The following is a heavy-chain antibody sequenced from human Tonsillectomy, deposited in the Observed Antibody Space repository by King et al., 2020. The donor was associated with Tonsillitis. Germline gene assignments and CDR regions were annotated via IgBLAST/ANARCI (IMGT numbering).Heavy chain of an antibody. CDR1: GFTFSKYW. V-gene: IGHV3-7*03. CDR3: ASYYDGSGSEDAFDI. J-gene: IGHJ3*02. CDR2: IKQYGSGE. Sequence: VQLVESGGGLVLPGGSLRLSCVASGFTFSKYWMSWVRQAPGKGLEWVANIKQYGSGEYYVDSVKGRFTISRDNAKNSLYLQMNNLRAEDTAVYYCASYYDGSGSEDAFDIWGQGTMVTVSS. D-gene: IGHD3-22*01.